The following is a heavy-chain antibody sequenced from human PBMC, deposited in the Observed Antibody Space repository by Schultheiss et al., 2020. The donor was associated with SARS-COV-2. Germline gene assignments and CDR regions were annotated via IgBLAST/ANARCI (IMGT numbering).Heavy chain of an antibody. CDR1: GGSISSYY. J-gene: IGHJ4*02. D-gene: IGHD5-12*01. V-gene: IGHV4-34*01. Sequence: SETLSLTCTVSGGSISSYYWSWIRQPPGKGLEWIGEINHSGSTNYNPSLKSRVTISVDTSKNQFSLKLSSVTAADTAVYYCARHRASWLRFDYWGQGTLVTVSS. CDR3: ARHRASWLRFDY. CDR2: INHSGST.